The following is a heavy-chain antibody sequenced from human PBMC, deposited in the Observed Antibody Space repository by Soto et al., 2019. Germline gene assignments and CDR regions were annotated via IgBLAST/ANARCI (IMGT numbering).Heavy chain of an antibody. V-gene: IGHV3-23*01. J-gene: IGHJ2*01. CDR3: AIAPNCGRDCSADSYWFFDL. CDR2: ISGGGLST. Sequence: EVQLLESGGNLVQPGGSLRLSCVASGLTFSNYAMSWVRQAPGKGLEWVSAISGGGLSTYYADSVKGRFTISRDNSRNTLFLQMSALRAEDTAVYYCAIAPNCGRDCSADSYWFFDLWGRGTLVTVSS. D-gene: IGHD2-21*02. CDR1: GLTFSNYA.